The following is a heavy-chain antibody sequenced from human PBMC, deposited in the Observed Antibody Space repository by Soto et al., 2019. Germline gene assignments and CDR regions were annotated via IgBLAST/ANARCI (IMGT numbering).Heavy chain of an antibody. CDR1: GGTFSSYA. CDR2: IIPIFGTA. V-gene: IGHV1-69*01. J-gene: IGHJ4*02. Sequence: QVQLVQSGAEVKKPGSSVKVSCKASGGTFSSYAISWVRQAPGQGLEWMGGIIPIFGTANYAQKFQGRVPITADESTSTAYMGLSSLRSEDTAVYYCARGGCGVGVTATSFDYWGQGTLVTVSS. D-gene: IGHD2-21*02. CDR3: ARGGCGVGVTATSFDY.